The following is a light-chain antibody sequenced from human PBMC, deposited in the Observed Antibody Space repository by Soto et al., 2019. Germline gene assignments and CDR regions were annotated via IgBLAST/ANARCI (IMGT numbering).Light chain of an antibody. CDR2: DAS. CDR1: QSVTTF. CDR3: QQRSNWPPVIT. Sequence: EIVLTQSPATLSLSPGERATLSCRASQSVTTFLAWYQQKPDQAPRLLIYDASTRATGIPARFSGSGSGTDFTLTISSLEPEDFAVYYCQQRSNWPPVITFGGGTKVAI. J-gene: IGKJ4*01. V-gene: IGKV3-11*01.